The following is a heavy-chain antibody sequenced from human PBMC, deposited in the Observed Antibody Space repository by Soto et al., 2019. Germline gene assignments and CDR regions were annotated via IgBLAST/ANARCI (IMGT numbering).Heavy chain of an antibody. CDR1: GYTFTSYG. J-gene: IGHJ5*02. D-gene: IGHD3-22*01. V-gene: IGHV1-18*01. CDR2: ISAYNGNT. Sequence: GASVKVSCKASGYTFTSYGISWVRQAPGQGLEWMGWISAYNGNTNYAQKLQGRVTMTTDTSTSTANMELRSLRSDDTAVYYCARDFPMIVVVDAYNWFDPWGQGTLVTVSS. CDR3: ARDFPMIVVVDAYNWFDP.